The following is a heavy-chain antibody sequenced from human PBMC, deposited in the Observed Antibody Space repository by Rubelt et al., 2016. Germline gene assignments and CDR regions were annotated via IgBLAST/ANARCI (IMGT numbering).Heavy chain of an antibody. V-gene: IGHV1-3*01. CDR3: ARAYSSSGYDGMDV. Sequence: QVQLVQSGAEVKKPGASVKVSCKASGYTFTTYALHWVRQAPGQRLEWMGWINAGNGNTKYSQNFQGRVTITRDTSASNGYMELSSLRSEATAGYYCARAYSSSGYDGMDVWGQGTTVTVSS. CDR2: INAGNGNT. CDR1: GYTFTTYA. D-gene: IGHD6-6*01. J-gene: IGHJ6*02.